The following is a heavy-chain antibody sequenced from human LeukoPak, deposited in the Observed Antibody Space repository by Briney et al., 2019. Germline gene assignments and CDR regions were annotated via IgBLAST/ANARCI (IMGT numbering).Heavy chain of an antibody. J-gene: IGHJ4*02. CDR1: GYTFTNYY. Sequence: ASVKVSCKASGYTFTNYYIHWVRQAPGQGLKLMGLINPSGGSTTYAQKFQGRVTMTRDMSTSTVYMDLSSLRSEDTAVYYCARDPLIAVVGYIFDYWGQGTLVTVSS. V-gene: IGHV1-46*01. D-gene: IGHD6-19*01. CDR2: INPSGGST. CDR3: ARDPLIAVVGYIFDY.